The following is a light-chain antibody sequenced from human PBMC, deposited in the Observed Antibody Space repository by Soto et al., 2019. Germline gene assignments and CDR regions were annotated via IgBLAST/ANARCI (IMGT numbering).Light chain of an antibody. CDR2: DAS. Sequence: EIVLTQSPATLSLSPGERATLSCRASQSVSRYLAWYQQKPGQAPRLLIYDASNRATGIPARFSGSGSGTDFTLTISSLEPEDFAVYYCQQRSNWPPGPLTVGGGTKVEIK. J-gene: IGKJ4*01. V-gene: IGKV3-11*01. CDR1: QSVSRY. CDR3: QQRSNWPPGPLT.